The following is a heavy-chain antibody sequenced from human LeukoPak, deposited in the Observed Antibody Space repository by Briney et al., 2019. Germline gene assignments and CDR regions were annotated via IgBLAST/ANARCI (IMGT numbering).Heavy chain of an antibody. V-gene: IGHV3-21*01. CDR2: ISSSGSYI. CDR1: RFTFSSYS. J-gene: IGHJ4*02. Sequence: GGSLRLSCAASRFTFSSYSMNWVRQAPGKGLEWVSSISSSGSYIYYADSVKGRFTISRDNAKNSLYLQMNSLRAEDTAVYYCARESSSAFDYWGQGTLVTVSS. CDR3: ARESSSAFDY. D-gene: IGHD6-25*01.